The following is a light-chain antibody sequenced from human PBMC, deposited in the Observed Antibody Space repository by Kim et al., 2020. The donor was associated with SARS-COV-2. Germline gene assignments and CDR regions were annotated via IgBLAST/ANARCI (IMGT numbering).Light chain of an antibody. V-gene: IGKV1-33*01. J-gene: IGKJ2*03. CDR2: DAV. CDR1: QDIGDR. Sequence: DIQLTQSPSTLSASIGDRVTITCRASQDIGDRLSWFQHRPGQAPTVLIYDAVALQTGVPSRFSGSGSGTDFAFTISRLQPEDFGTYYCQQCDSDLSFGQGTKLEI. CDR3: QQCDSDLS.